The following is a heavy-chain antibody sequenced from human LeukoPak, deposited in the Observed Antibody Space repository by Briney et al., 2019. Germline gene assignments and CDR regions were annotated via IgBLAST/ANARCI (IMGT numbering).Heavy chain of an antibody. Sequence: SETLSLTCTVSGGSITSNNYYWGWIRQPPGKGLEYIGSIYYGRSTYINPSLKSRVTISLDTSKNQFSLMLTSVTAADTAVYYCARLGPDYGGNLGYWGQGTLVTVSS. V-gene: IGHV4-39*07. CDR1: GGSITSNNYY. D-gene: IGHD4-23*01. J-gene: IGHJ4*02. CDR3: ARLGPDYGGNLGY. CDR2: IYYGRST.